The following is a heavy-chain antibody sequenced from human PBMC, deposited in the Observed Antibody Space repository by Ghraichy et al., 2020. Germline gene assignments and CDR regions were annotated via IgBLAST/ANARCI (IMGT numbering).Heavy chain of an antibody. CDR2: INAGNGNT. Sequence: ASVKVSCKASGYTFTSYAMHWVRQAPGQRLEWMGWINAGNGNTKYSQKFQGRVTITRDTSASTAYMELSSLRSEDTAVYYCARGAYSSSWDYYYYYYMDVWGKGTTVTVSS. CDR1: GYTFTSYA. V-gene: IGHV1-3*01. J-gene: IGHJ6*03. D-gene: IGHD6-13*01. CDR3: ARGAYSSSWDYYYYYYMDV.